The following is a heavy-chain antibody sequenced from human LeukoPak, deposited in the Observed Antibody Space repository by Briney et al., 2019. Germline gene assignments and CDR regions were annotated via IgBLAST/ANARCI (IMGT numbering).Heavy chain of an antibody. Sequence: GGSLRLSCAASGFTFSSYWMSWVRRAPGKGLEWVANIKQDGSEKYYVDSVKGRFTISRDNAKNSLYLQMNSLRAEDTAVYYCARNVSLAAAKDAYYYYYGMDVWGQGTTVTVSS. D-gene: IGHD6-13*01. CDR1: GFTFSSYW. V-gene: IGHV3-7*01. J-gene: IGHJ6*02. CDR2: IKQDGSEK. CDR3: ARNVSLAAAKDAYYYYYGMDV.